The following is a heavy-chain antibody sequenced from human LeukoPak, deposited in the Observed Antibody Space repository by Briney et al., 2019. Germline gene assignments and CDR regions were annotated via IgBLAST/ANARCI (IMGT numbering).Heavy chain of an antibody. Sequence: SETLSLTCTVSGGSVSSYYWSWIRQPPGKGLEWIGYIYYSGSTNYNPSLKSRVTISVDTSKNQFSLKLSSVTAADTAVYHCARDNWNYGSSMDVWGQGTAVTVSS. CDR2: IYYSGST. CDR1: GGSVSSYY. D-gene: IGHD1-7*01. CDR3: ARDNWNYGSSMDV. J-gene: IGHJ6*02. V-gene: IGHV4-59*02.